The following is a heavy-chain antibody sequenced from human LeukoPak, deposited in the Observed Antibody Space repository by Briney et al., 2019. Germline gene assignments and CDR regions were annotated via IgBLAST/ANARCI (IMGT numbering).Heavy chain of an antibody. Sequence: GGSLRLSCAASGFTFSNAWMSWVRQAPGKGLEWVGRIKSKTDGGTTDYAAPVKGRFTISRDDSKNTLYLQMNSLKTEDTAVYYCTSYSGSYWPAGFDPWGQGTLVTVSS. V-gene: IGHV3-15*01. CDR1: GFTFSNAW. J-gene: IGHJ5*02. CDR3: TSYSGSYWPAGFDP. CDR2: IKSKTDGGTT. D-gene: IGHD1-26*01.